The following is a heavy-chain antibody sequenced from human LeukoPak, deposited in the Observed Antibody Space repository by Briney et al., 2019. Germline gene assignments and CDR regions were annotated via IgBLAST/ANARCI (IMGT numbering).Heavy chain of an antibody. CDR1: GGSISSGGYY. D-gene: IGHD3-10*01. CDR2: IYYSGST. J-gene: IGHJ4*02. CDR3: ARRGDGYYYGSGSYSPFDY. Sequence: SETLSLTCTVSGGSISSGGYYWSWIRQHPGKGLEWIGYIYYSGSTYYNPSLKSRVTISVDTSKNQFSLKLSSVTAADTAVYYCARRGDGYYYGSGSYSPFDYWGQGTLVTVSS. V-gene: IGHV4-31*03.